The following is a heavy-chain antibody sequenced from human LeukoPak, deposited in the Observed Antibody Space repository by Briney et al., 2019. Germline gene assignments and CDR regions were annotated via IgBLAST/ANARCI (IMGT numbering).Heavy chain of an antibody. Sequence: PGGSLRLSCEASGFAFSNYAMSWVRQAPGTRLEWVSRITSSGGTTYDVDSVKGRFTVSRDNSRNTLYLQMNGLRVEDTAVYYCVRGGTSWSRFDYWGQGTVVTVSS. D-gene: IGHD6-13*01. V-gene: IGHV3-23*01. J-gene: IGHJ4*02. CDR1: GFAFSNYA. CDR2: ITSSGGTT. CDR3: VRGGTSWSRFDY.